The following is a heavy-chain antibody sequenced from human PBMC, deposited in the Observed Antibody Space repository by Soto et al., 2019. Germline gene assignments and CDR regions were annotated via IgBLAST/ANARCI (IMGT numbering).Heavy chain of an antibody. CDR1: GFTFSNYA. D-gene: IGHD2-15*01. CDR3: AKVSSCYNGISDAFDV. V-gene: IGHV3-23*01. CDR2: IGGGDDI. J-gene: IGHJ3*01. Sequence: VQLLESGGGLVQPGGSLRLSCAASGFTFSNYAMAWVRQTPGEGPEWVSTIGGGDDIFYAESVKGRFIISRDDSRSTMYLQMDNLRVEDTAIYFCAKVSSCYNGISDAFDVWGQGTVVTVSS.